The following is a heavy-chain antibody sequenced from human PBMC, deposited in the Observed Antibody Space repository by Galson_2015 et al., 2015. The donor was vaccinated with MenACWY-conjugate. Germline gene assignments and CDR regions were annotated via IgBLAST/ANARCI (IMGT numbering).Heavy chain of an antibody. CDR3: ARHPPGGRGMDV. J-gene: IGHJ6*02. D-gene: IGHD1-26*01. CDR2: ISPGDSNT. CDR1: GYSFGPYW. V-gene: IGHV5-51*01. Sequence: QSGAEVTKPGESLPISCTGSGYSFGPYWIAWVRQLPGKGLEWMGLISPGDSNTRYSPAFHGQVTISADKSISTAYLQLHSLQASDTSMYYCARHPPGGRGMDVWGQGTTVTVSS.